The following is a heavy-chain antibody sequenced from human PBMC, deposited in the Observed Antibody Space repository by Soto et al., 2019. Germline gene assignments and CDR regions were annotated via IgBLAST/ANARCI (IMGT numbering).Heavy chain of an antibody. CDR2: LIPLFGTT. Sequence: QVQLVQSGAEVRKPGSSVKVSCEASGGTFSGHAISWVRQAPGQGPEWMGGLIPLFGTTQHAQRFQGRLTITADKSTTTAYMELTSLRFVDTAIYYCARGPNWGYRFDAWGQGTLVTVSS. CDR1: GGTFSGHA. D-gene: IGHD7-27*01. V-gene: IGHV1-69*06. J-gene: IGHJ4*02. CDR3: ARGPNWGYRFDA.